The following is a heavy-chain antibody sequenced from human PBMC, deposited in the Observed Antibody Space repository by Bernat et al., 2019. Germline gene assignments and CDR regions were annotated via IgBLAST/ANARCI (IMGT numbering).Heavy chain of an antibody. CDR3: ARGYNYGYVYFDS. V-gene: IGHV4-59*01. CDR2: IHDSGST. Sequence: QVQLQESGPRLVKPSETLSLTCTVSGGSISNYYWSWIRQPPGKGLEWIGYIHDSGSTNYNPSLKSRVSISVDTSKNQFPLKLSSVTAADTAVYYCARGYNYGYVYFDSWGQGTLVTVSS. J-gene: IGHJ4*02. D-gene: IGHD5-18*01. CDR1: GGSISNYY.